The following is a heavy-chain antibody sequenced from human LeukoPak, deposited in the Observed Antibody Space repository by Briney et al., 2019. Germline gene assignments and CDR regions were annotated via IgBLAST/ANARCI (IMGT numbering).Heavy chain of an antibody. CDR3: AKFGTAGAAAAGYFDY. V-gene: IGHV3-23*01. J-gene: IGHJ4*02. CDR1: GFTFSSYA. CDR2: ISGSGGST. Sequence: PGGSLRLSCAASGFTFSSYAMSWVRQAPGKGLEWVSAISGSGGSTYYADSVRGRFTISRDNSKNTLYLQMNSLRAEGTAVYYCAKFGTAGAAAAGYFDYWGQGTLVTVSS. D-gene: IGHD6-13*01.